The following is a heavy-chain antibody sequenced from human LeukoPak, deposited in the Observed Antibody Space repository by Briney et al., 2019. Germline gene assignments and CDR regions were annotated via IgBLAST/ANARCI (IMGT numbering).Heavy chain of an antibody. D-gene: IGHD1-7*01. Sequence: GGCLRLSCSASGFTFSSYAMHWVRQAPGKGLEYVSAISGNGGSTYYADSVKGRFTISRDNSKNTLSLQMSSLRAEDTAVYYCVKDQYNWDYSVDYWGQGTRVSVS. CDR1: GFTFSSYA. CDR3: VKDQYNWDYSVDY. V-gene: IGHV3-64D*09. CDR2: ISGNGGST. J-gene: IGHJ4*02.